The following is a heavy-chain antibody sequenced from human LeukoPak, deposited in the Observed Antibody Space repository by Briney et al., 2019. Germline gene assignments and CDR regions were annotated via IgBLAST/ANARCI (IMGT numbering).Heavy chain of an antibody. CDR3: ARDWNYSYFDYMDV. D-gene: IGHD1-1*01. V-gene: IGHV3-66*02. CDR1: GFTVSSNY. J-gene: IGHJ6*03. Sequence: GGSLRLSCAASGFTVSSNYMSWVRQAPGKGLEWVSVIYSGGSTYYADSVKGRFTISRDNSKNTLYLQMNSLRAEDTAVYYCARDWNYSYFDYMDVWGKGTTVTVSS. CDR2: IYSGGST.